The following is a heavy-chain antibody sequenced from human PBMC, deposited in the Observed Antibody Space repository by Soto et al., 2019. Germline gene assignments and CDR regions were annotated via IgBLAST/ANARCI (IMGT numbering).Heavy chain of an antibody. V-gene: IGHV1-69*02. CDR2: VNPIVSMS. Sequence: QVQLVQSGAEVKRPGSSVKVSCKASGDTFKFYSINWVRQAPGLGLEWMGRVNPIVSMSNYAQKFQGRVTMTADKSTSTAYMELSSLRSEDTAIYYCASSYGSGYRAFDSWGQGALVTVSS. D-gene: IGHD3-10*01. J-gene: IGHJ4*02. CDR3: ASSYGSGYRAFDS. CDR1: GDTFKFYS.